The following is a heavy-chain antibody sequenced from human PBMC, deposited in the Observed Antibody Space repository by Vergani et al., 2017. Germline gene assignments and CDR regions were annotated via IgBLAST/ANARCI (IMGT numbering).Heavy chain of an antibody. CDR1: GFSFTTYA. J-gene: IGHJ5*01. V-gene: IGHV3-23*01. D-gene: IGHD1-1*01. Sequence: EVQLLESGGDLVQPGGSLRLSCVASGFSFTTYAMSWVRQAPGKGLEWVSTINTIADYTRYGDSVKGRFTISRDNSKSTLYLQMNSLRAEGTAIYYCAKGVWNYWFDSWGQGTLVIVS. CDR2: INTIADYT. CDR3: AKGVWNYWFDS.